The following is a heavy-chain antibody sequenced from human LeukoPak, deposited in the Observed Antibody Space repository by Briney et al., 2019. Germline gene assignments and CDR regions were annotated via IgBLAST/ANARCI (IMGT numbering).Heavy chain of an antibody. Sequence: ASVKVSRKASGGTFSSYAISWVRQAPGQGLEWMGRIIPIFGTANYAQKFQGRVTITTDESTSTAYMELSSLRSEDTAVYYCARSGGWEEYFDYWGQGTLVTVSS. CDR2: IIPIFGTA. D-gene: IGHD6-19*01. V-gene: IGHV1-69*05. CDR3: ARSGGWEEYFDY. CDR1: GGTFSSYA. J-gene: IGHJ4*02.